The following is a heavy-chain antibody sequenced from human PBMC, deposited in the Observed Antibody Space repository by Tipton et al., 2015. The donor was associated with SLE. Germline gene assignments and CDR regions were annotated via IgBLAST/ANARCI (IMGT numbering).Heavy chain of an antibody. CDR2: IKQDGSEK. J-gene: IGHJ3*02. Sequence: AVSGFTFSSYWMSWVRQAPGKGLEWVANIKQDGSEKYYVDSVKGRFTISRDNAKNSLYLQMNSLRAEDTAVYYCARDYYDYVWGAFDIWGQGTMVTVSS. CDR1: GFTFSSYW. CDR3: ARDYYDYVWGAFDI. V-gene: IGHV3-7*01. D-gene: IGHD3-16*01.